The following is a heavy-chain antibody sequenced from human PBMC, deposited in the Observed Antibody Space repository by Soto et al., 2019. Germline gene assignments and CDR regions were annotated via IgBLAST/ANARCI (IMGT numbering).Heavy chain of an antibody. J-gene: IGHJ4*02. Sequence: EVQLVESGGDLVKPGGSLRLSCAASGFPFRSSSLNWVRQAPGKGLEWVSSISSSSSYIYYADSVKGRFTISRDNAKNSLYPQMNSLRADDTAVYYCARDLGEASAIWGQGTLVTVSS. D-gene: IGHD3-10*01. CDR3: ARDLGEASAI. V-gene: IGHV3-21*01. CDR2: ISSSSSYI. CDR1: GFPFRSSS.